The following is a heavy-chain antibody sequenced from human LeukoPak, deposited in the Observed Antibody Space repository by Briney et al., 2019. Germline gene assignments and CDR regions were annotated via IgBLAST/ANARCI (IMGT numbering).Heavy chain of an antibody. CDR1: GGSLSVYH. J-gene: IGHJ4*02. CDR2: IDHRGSP. V-gene: IGHV4-34*01. D-gene: IGHD1-26*01. CDR3: ARGTERVWEIIQV. Sequence: SETLSLTCDVAGGSLSVYHWTWIRQPPGTGLEWIGEIDHRGSPNYNPSLKSRVTILLDTSKTQFSRTLSSVTAADTAVYYCARGTERVWEIIQVWGQGTLVTVSS.